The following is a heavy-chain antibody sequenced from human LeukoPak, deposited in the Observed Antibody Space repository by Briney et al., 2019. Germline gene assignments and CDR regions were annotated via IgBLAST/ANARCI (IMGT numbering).Heavy chain of an antibody. D-gene: IGHD5-18*01. CDR3: ARGDRRYGIDY. Sequence: SQTLSLTCTVSGGSISSGGYYWSWIRQPPGKGLEWIGEINHSGSTNYNPSLKSRVTISVDTSKNQFSLKLSSVTAADTAVYYCARGDRRYGIDYWGQGTLVTVSS. CDR2: INHSGST. CDR1: GGSISSGGYY. J-gene: IGHJ4*02. V-gene: IGHV4-30-2*01.